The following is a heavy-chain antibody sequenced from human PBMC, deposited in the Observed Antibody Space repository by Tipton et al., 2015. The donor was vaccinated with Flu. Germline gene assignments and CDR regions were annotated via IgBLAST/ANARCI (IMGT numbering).Heavy chain of an antibody. V-gene: IGHV3-23*01. Sequence: SLRLSCAASGFTFSTYGVSWFRQAPGKGLEWVSSISGSGLSTYYAASVKGRFSISRDNSKNTLYLQMNSLRAEDTAVYYCARDETLWGQGTLVTVSS. J-gene: IGHJ4*02. CDR3: ARDETL. CDR1: GFTFSTYG. CDR2: ISGSGLST.